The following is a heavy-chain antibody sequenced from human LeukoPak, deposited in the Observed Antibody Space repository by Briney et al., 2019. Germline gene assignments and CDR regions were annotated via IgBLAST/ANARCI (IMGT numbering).Heavy chain of an antibody. CDR2: INPNSGGT. J-gene: IGHJ6*03. V-gene: IGHV1-2*02. D-gene: IGHD3-16*01. CDR3: ARLGGGSSPDYYYYYMDV. CDR1: GYTFTGYY. Sequence: ASVKVSCKASGYTFTGYYMHWVRQAPGQGLEWMGWINPNSGGTNYAQKFQGRVTMTRDTSISTAYMELSRLRSDDTAVYYCARLGGGSSPDYYYYYMDVWGKGTTVTVSS.